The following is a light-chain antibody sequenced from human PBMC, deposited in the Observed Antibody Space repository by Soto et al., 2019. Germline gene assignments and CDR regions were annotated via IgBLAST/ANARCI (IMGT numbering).Light chain of an antibody. V-gene: IGKV1-39*01. Sequence: DIQMTQSPSPLSASVGDRVTITCRASQSISRYLNWYLQKPGKAPELLVYHSSTLQSGVPPRFSGSGFGTDFTLTINSLQPEDFATYYCQQTYTTPTWTFGQGTKVDIK. CDR1: QSISRY. CDR2: HSS. J-gene: IGKJ1*01. CDR3: QQTYTTPTWT.